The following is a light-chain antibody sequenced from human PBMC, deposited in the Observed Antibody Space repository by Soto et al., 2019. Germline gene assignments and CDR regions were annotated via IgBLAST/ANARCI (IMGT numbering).Light chain of an antibody. J-gene: IGKJ1*01. CDR3: QQYGNALGT. V-gene: IGKV3-20*01. CDR1: QSVSTSY. CDR2: GAS. Sequence: NVLTQSPGTLSLSPKNRATLSSIASQSVSTSYLAWYQQKPGQAPRLLIYGASSRATGFPDRFSGCEFGMHFRHSSCGLEPEDFAVYYCQQYGNALGTFGDGTKVDIK.